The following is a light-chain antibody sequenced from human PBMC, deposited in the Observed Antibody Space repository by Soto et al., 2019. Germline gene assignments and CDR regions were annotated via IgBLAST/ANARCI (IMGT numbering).Light chain of an antibody. CDR2: DVS. CDR3: SSYTSSSTRV. V-gene: IGLV2-14*01. Sequence: QSALTQLASVSGSPGQSITISCTGTSSDVGGYNYVSWYQQHPGKAPKLVIFDVSDRPSGVSNRFSGSKSGNTASLTISGLQAEDEADYYCSSYTSSSTRVFGTGTKLTVL. CDR1: SSDVGGYNY. J-gene: IGLJ1*01.